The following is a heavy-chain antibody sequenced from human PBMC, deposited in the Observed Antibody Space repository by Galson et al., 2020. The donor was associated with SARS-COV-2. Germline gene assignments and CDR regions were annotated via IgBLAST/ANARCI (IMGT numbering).Heavy chain of an antibody. CDR3: AREENFFLVVTATRMCYFDY. CDR2: IHSSGST. D-gene: IGHD2-21*02. Sequence: STSLYLTCAVYAGSFSGYYWSWIRPPPGMGLEWIGEIHSSGSTTYNPSPMTRVTIPVDTSKNHFSLKLSSVTAADTAVYYCAREENFFLVVTATRMCYFDYWGRGTLATVSS. CDR1: AGSFSGYY. J-gene: IGHJ4*02. V-gene: IGHV4-34*01.